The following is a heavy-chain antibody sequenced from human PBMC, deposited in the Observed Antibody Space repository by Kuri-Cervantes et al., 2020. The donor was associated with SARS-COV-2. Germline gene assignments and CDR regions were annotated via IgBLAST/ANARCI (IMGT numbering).Heavy chain of an antibody. CDR3: ARDLRLGKSLDY. CDR2: ISPDGTTT. J-gene: IGHJ4*02. V-gene: IGHV3-11*04. CDR1: GFSMSAYY. D-gene: IGHD7-27*01. Sequence: GGSLRLSCVASGFSMSAYYMSWIRQAPGKGLEWLAYISPDGTTTFYADSVKGRFTISRDNAKNSLYLQMSSLRAEDTAVYYCARDLRLGKSLDYWGQGTLVTVSS.